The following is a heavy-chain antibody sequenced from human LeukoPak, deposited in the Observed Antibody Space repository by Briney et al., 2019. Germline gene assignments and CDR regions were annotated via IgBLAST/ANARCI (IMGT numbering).Heavy chain of an antibody. CDR3: ARETGEGYSYGRYYFDY. CDR1: GYTFTDYY. V-gene: IGHV1-2*02. D-gene: IGHD5-18*01. Sequence: GASVKVSCKASGYTFTDYYIHWVRQAPGQGLEWLGWINPNSGGTNYAQKFQGRVTMTRDTSISTAYMELSRLRFDDTAVYYCARETGEGYSYGRYYFDYWGQGTLVTVSS. CDR2: INPNSGGT. J-gene: IGHJ4*02.